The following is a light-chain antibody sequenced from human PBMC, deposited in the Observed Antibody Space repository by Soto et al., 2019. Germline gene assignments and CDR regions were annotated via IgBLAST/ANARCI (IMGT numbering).Light chain of an antibody. Sequence: DIQMTQSPSSLSASVGDRVTITCRASQNIFSYLSWYQHKPGKAPKLLIYAASSLQSGVPSRFSGSGSGTDFALTISSLQPEDFATFYCQQSYSVPHTFGRGTKVEI. CDR1: QNIFSY. V-gene: IGKV1-39*01. J-gene: IGKJ2*01. CDR2: AAS. CDR3: QQSYSVPHT.